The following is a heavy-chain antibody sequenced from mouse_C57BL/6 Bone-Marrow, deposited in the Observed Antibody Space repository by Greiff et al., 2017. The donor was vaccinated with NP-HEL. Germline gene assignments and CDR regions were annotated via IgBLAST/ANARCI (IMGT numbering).Heavy chain of an antibody. Sequence: EVQLQQSGPVLVKPGASVKMSCKASGYTFTDYYMNWVKQSHGKSLEWIGVINPYNGGTSYNQKFKGKATLTVDKSSSTAYMELNSLTSEDSAVYYCARKVRRGAMDYWGQGTSVTVSS. J-gene: IGHJ4*01. CDR3: ARKVRRGAMDY. V-gene: IGHV1-19*01. CDR2: INPYNGGT. D-gene: IGHD2-13*01. CDR1: GYTFTDYY.